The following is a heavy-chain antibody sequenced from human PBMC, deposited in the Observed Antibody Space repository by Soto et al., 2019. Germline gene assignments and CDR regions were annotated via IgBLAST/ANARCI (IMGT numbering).Heavy chain of an antibody. CDR1: GFTFSNAW. V-gene: IGHV3-15*01. Sequence: GGSLRLSCAASGFTFSNAWMSWVRQAPGKGLEWVGRIKSKTDGGTTDYAAPVKGRFTISRDDSKNTLYLQMNSLKTEDTAVYYCTTDPSSYDSSGYYYTDDAFDIWGQGTMVTVSS. CDR2: IKSKTDGGTT. J-gene: IGHJ3*02. D-gene: IGHD3-22*01. CDR3: TTDPSSYDSSGYYYTDDAFDI.